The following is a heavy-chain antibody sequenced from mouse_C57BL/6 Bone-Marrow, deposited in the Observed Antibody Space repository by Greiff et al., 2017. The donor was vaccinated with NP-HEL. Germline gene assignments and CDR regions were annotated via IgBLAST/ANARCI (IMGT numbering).Heavy chain of an antibody. V-gene: IGHV1-19*01. Sequence: SGPVLVKPGASVKMSCKASGYTLTDYYMNWVKQSHGKSLEWIGVINPYNGGTSYNQKFKGKATLTVDKSSSTAYMELNSLTSEDSAVYYCYYSPWFAYWGQGTLVTVSA. CDR1: GYTLTDYY. J-gene: IGHJ3*01. D-gene: IGHD2-12*01. CDR3: YYSPWFAY. CDR2: INPYNGGT.